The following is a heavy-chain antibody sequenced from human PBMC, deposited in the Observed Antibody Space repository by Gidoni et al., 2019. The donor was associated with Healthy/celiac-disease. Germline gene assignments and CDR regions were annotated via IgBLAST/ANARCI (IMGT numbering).Heavy chain of an antibody. Sequence: EVQLLESGGGLVQPGGSLRLSCAASGFTFSSYAMSWVRQAPGKGMEWVSAISGSGGSTYYADSVKGRFTISRDNSKNTLYLQMNSLRAEDTAVYYCANKVGATTSWFDPWGQGTLVTVSS. CDR2: ISGSGGST. D-gene: IGHD1-26*01. J-gene: IGHJ5*02. V-gene: IGHV3-23*01. CDR1: GFTFSSYA. CDR3: ANKVGATTSWFDP.